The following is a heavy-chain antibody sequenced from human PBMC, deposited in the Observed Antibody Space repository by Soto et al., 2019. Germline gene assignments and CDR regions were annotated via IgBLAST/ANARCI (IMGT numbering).Heavy chain of an antibody. J-gene: IGHJ2*01. CDR2: MNPNSGNT. D-gene: IGHD2-8*01. CDR3: ARGDKYCTNGVCYNDRSYWYFDL. Sequence: QVQLVQSGAEVKKPGASVKVSCKASGYTFTSYDINWVRQATGQGLEWMGWMNPNSGNTGYAQKFQGRVTMTRNTSISTAYMELSSLRSEDTAVYYCARGDKYCTNGVCYNDRSYWYFDLWGRGTLVTVSS. CDR1: GYTFTSYD. V-gene: IGHV1-8*01.